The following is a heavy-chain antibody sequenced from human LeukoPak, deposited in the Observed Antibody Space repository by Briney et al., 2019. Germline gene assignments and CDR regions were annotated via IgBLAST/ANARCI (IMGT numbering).Heavy chain of an antibody. CDR2: INPNSGDT. V-gene: IGHV1-2*02. CDR3: ARAYPRGGDYLRGMDV. CDR1: GYTFTGYY. D-gene: IGHD4-17*01. Sequence: GASVKVSCKASGYTFTGYYMHWVRQAPGQGLEWMGWINPNSGDTNYAQKLQGRVTMTTDTSTSTAYMELRSLRSDDTAVYYCARAYPRGGDYLRGMDVWGQGATVTVSS. J-gene: IGHJ6*02.